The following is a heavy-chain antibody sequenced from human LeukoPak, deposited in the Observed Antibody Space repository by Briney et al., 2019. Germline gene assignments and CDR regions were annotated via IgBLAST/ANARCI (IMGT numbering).Heavy chain of an antibody. CDR2: ISSSSSYI. Sequence: GGSLRLSCAASGFTFSSYSMNWVSQAPGKGLEWVSSISSSSSYIYYADSVKGRFTISRDNAKNSLYLQMNSLRAEDTAVYYCARAWCSSTSCYNYYYYGMDVWGQGTTVTVSS. CDR3: ARAWCSSTSCYNYYYYGMDV. CDR1: GFTFSSYS. D-gene: IGHD2-2*02. J-gene: IGHJ6*02. V-gene: IGHV3-21*01.